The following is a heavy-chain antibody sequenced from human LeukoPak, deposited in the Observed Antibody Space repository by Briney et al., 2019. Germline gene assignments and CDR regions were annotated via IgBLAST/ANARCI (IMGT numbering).Heavy chain of an antibody. Sequence: GRSLRLSCAASGFTFSSYAMHWVRQAPGKGLEWVAVISYDGSNKYYADSVKGRFTISRDNAKNSLYLQMNSLRAEDTAVYYCASGVLRYFGVLDYWGQGTLVTVSS. J-gene: IGHJ4*02. CDR1: GFTFSSYA. CDR3: ASGVLRYFGVLDY. CDR2: ISYDGSNK. V-gene: IGHV3-30-3*01. D-gene: IGHD3-9*01.